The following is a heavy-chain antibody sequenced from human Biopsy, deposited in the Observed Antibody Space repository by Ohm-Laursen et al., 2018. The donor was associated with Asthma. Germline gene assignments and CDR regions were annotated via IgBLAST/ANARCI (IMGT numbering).Heavy chain of an antibody. D-gene: IGHD3-3*01. V-gene: IGHV1-69*05. CDR2: LIPVLGTP. CDR3: ARDVMEWYLPAFDF. Sequence: SSVKVSCKASGDSFSNYAISWVRQAPGQGLEWMGGLIPVLGTPDHAQMFQGRVTITRDTSASTAYMDLSSLRSEDTAVYYCARDVMEWYLPAFDFWGQGTLVTVSS. CDR1: GDSFSNYA. J-gene: IGHJ4*02.